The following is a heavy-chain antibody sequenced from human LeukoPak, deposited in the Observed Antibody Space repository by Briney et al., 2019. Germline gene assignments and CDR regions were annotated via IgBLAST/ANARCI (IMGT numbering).Heavy chain of an antibody. CDR3: TTDPIAIFGVVSAFDY. D-gene: IGHD3-3*01. V-gene: IGHV3-15*01. CDR1: GFTFSNAW. Sequence: GGSLRLSCADSGFTFSNAWMSWVRHAPGKGLEWVGRIKSKTDGGTTDYAAPGKGRFTISRDDSKNTLDLQMNSLKTEDTAVNYCTTDPIAIFGVVSAFDYWGQGTLVTVSS. CDR2: IKSKTDGGTT. J-gene: IGHJ4*02.